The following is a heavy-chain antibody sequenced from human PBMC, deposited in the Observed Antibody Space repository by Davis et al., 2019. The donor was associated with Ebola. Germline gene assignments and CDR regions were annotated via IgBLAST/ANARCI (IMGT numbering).Heavy chain of an antibody. V-gene: IGHV4-59*01. CDR2: IYYSGST. Sequence: SETLSLTCTVSGGSISSYYWSWIRQPPGKGLEWIGYIYYSGSTNYNPSLKSRVTISVDTSKNQFSLKLSSVTAADTAVYYCAKDLRFLEWLLFDYWGQGTLVTVSS. J-gene: IGHJ4*02. CDR3: AKDLRFLEWLLFDY. D-gene: IGHD3-3*01. CDR1: GGSISSYY.